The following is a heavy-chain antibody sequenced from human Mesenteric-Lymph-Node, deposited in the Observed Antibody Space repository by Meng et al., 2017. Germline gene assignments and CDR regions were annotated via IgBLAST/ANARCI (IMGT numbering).Heavy chain of an antibody. CDR1: GYTFTSHG. V-gene: IGHV1-18*01. CDR2: VSAYNGNT. CDR3: AKEGSGVVVVAATPGGGTYYYNGVDV. J-gene: IGHJ6*02. D-gene: IGHD2-15*01. Sequence: ASVKVSCKASGYTFTSHGISRVRQATGQGLEWMGWVSAYNGNTNYAQKLQGRVTMTTDTATSTTHMELRNLKSDDTTMYCCAKEGSGVVVVAATPGGGTYYYNGVDVWGQGTTVTVSS.